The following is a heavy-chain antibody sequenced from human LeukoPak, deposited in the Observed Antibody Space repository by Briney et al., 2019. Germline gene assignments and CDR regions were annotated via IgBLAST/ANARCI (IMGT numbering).Heavy chain of an antibody. V-gene: IGHV4-59*01. CDR2: IYYNGNT. J-gene: IGHJ6*02. Sequence: KPSETLSLTCSASDGSIISYYWNWIRRPPGKGLEWIGYIYYNGNTNYSPSLKSRVTMSVDTSKNLFSLKVSSVTAADTAVYYCARGRSNYYGMDVWGQGTTVTVSS. CDR1: DGSIISYY. CDR3: ARGRSNYYGMDV. D-gene: IGHD1-26*01.